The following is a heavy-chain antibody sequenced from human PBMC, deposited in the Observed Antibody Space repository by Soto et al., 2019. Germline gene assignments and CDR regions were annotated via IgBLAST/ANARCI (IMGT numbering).Heavy chain of an antibody. J-gene: IGHJ6*02. D-gene: IGHD6-25*01. V-gene: IGHV1-46*03. Sequence: QVQLVQSGAEVKKPGASVKVSCKASGYILTTYSMHWVRQAPGQGLEWMGVINPSSGRTSYAPKFQGRVTMTGDTSTSAVYMELSSLRPEDTAVYYCAIERGARLLIDGMDVLGQGTTVTVSS. CDR3: AIERGARLLIDGMDV. CDR1: GYILTTYS. CDR2: INPSSGRT.